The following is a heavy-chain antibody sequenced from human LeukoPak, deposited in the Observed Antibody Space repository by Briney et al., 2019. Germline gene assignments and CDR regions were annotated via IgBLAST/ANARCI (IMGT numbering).Heavy chain of an antibody. CDR2: ISGSGGST. CDR1: GFTFSSYA. D-gene: IGHD2-21*02. Sequence: PGGSLRLSCAASGFTFSSYAMSWVRQAPGKGLEWVSAISGSGGSTYYADSVKGRFTISRDNSKNTLYLQMNSLRAEDTAVYYCAKDQTSIVVVTAIHYWGQGTLVTVSS. V-gene: IGHV3-23*01. J-gene: IGHJ4*02. CDR3: AKDQTSIVVVTAIHY.